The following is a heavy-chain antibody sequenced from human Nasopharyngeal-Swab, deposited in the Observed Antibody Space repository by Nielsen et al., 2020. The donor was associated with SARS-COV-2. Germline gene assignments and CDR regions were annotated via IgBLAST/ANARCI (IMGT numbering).Heavy chain of an antibody. J-gene: IGHJ5*02. V-gene: IGHV4-59*11. CDR2: ISHNSGT. Sequence: GSLRLSCTVSGGSIRNHYWSWIRQPPGKGLEWIGYISHNSGTSYNPSLKSRVTMFMDTSKNQFSLRLTSVTAADTAVYYCAKEGATGWFDPCGQGTLVTVSS. CDR3: AKEGATGWFDP. CDR1: GGSIRNHY.